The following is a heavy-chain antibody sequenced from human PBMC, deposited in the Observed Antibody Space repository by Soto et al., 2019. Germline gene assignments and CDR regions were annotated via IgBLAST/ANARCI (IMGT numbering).Heavy chain of an antibody. CDR1: GYTFTSYG. Sequence: ASVKVSCKASGYTFTSYGISWVRQAPGQGLEWMGWISAYNGNTNYAQKLQGRVTMTTDTSTSTAYMELRSLRSDDTAVYYCARDGYSSGWYGVDAFDIWGQGTMVTVSS. CDR3: ARDGYSSGWYGVDAFDI. D-gene: IGHD6-19*01. J-gene: IGHJ3*02. V-gene: IGHV1-18*01. CDR2: ISAYNGNT.